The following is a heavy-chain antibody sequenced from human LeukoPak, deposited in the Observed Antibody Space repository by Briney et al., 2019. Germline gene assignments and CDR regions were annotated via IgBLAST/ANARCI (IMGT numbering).Heavy chain of an antibody. D-gene: IGHD2-2*01. J-gene: IGHJ6*03. V-gene: IGHV1-2*02. CDR3: ARVGYQLLSEGRSYYYYYMDV. CDR1: GYTFTGYY. CDR2: INPNSGGT. Sequence: ASVKVSCKASGYTFTGYYMHWVRQAPGQGLEWMGWINPNSGGTNYAQKFQGRVTMTRDTSISTAYMELSRLRSDDTAVYYCARVGYQLLSEGRSYYYYYMDVWGKGTTVTVSS.